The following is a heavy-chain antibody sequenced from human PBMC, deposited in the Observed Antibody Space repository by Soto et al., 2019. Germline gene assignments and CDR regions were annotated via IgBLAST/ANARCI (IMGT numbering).Heavy chain of an antibody. V-gene: IGHV1-3*01. CDR1: GYTFTNYA. D-gene: IGHD1-7*01. J-gene: IGHJ5*02. CDR2: INADNGNT. CDR3: VRDPPWDYIVP. Sequence: VQLVQSGAEVKKPGASVNVSCKASGYTFTNYAIHWMRQAPGQRLEWMGWINADNGNTVYPQKFQGRVTITRDTSASTAYMELSSLTSEDTAVYYCVRDPPWDYIVPWGQGTLVTVSS.